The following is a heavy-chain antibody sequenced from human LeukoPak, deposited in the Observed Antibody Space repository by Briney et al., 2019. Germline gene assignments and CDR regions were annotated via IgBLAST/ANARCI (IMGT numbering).Heavy chain of an antibody. V-gene: IGHV4-59*08. J-gene: IGHJ3*02. CDR3: ARNPSYSYGPNHDAFDI. CDR1: GGSISSYY. Sequence: SETLSLTCTVTGGSISSYYWSWIRQPPAKGLEWIGYIYSSGSTDYSPSLKSRVTISVDTSKNQFSLRLSSVTAADTAVYYCARNPSYSYGPNHDAFDIWGQGTMVTVSS. D-gene: IGHD5-18*01. CDR2: IYSSGST.